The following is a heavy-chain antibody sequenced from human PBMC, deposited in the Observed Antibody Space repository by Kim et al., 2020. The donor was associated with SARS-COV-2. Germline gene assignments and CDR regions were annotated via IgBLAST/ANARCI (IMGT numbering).Heavy chain of an antibody. CDR2: ISSSSSTI. J-gene: IGHJ4*02. V-gene: IGHV3-48*02. Sequence: GGSLRLSCAASGFTFSSYSMNWVRQAPGKGLEWVSYISSSSSTIYYADSVKGRFTISRDNAKNSLYLQMNSLRDEDTAVYYCARARIFYDSSGYHFFDYWGQGTLVTVSS. CDR1: GFTFSSYS. D-gene: IGHD3-22*01. CDR3: ARARIFYDSSGYHFFDY.